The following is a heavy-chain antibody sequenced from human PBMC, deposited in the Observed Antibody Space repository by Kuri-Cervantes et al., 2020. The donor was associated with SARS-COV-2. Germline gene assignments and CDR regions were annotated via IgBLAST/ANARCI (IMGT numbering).Heavy chain of an antibody. CDR2: IYSGGST. Sequence: GESLKISCAASGFTVSSNYMSWVRQAPGKGLEWVSVIYSGGSTYYADSVKGRFTISSDNSKNTLYLQMNSLRAEVTAVYYCASGPGILWFGDDYWGQGTLVTVSS. D-gene: IGHD3-10*01. CDR1: GFTVSSNY. CDR3: ASGPGILWFGDDY. J-gene: IGHJ4*02. V-gene: IGHV3-53*01.